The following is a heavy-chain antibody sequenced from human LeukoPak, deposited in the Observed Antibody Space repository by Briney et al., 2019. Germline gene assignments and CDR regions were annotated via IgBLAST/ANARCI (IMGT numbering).Heavy chain of an antibody. Sequence: ASVKVSCKASGYTFTSYYMHWVRQAPGQGLEWMGIINPSGGSTSYAQKFQGRVTMTRDMSTSTVYMELSSLRSEDTTVYYCARVAAAGTQGPFYYYYYMDVWGKGTTVTVS. CDR3: ARVAAAGTQGPFYYYYYMDV. CDR2: INPSGGST. CDR1: GYTFTSYY. J-gene: IGHJ6*03. D-gene: IGHD6-13*01. V-gene: IGHV1-46*01.